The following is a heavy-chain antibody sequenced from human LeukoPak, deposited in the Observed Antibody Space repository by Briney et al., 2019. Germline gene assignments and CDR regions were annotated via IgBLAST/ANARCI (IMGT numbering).Heavy chain of an antibody. Sequence: GGSLRLSCAASGFTFSTNDMSWVRQPPGKGLGWVSALSVIGGSTYYADSVKGRFTSSGDNSKNTLYLQMNSLRADDTAVYYCAKGGWLEYWGQGTLVTVSS. CDR2: LSVIGGST. D-gene: IGHD6-19*01. CDR3: AKGGWLEY. J-gene: IGHJ4*02. V-gene: IGHV3-23*01. CDR1: GFTFSTND.